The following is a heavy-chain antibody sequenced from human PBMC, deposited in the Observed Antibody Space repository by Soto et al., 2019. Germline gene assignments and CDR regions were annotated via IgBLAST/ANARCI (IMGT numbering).Heavy chain of an antibody. V-gene: IGHV3-23*01. CDR1: GFTFSSYA. Sequence: EVQLLESGGGLVQPGGSLRLSCAASGFTFSSYAMSWVRQAPGKGLEWVSAISGSGGSTYYADSVKGRFTISRDNSKNTLYLQMNSLRAEDTAVYYSAKPYYDSSGYPDDAFDIWGQGTMVTVSS. CDR2: ISGSGGST. J-gene: IGHJ3*02. D-gene: IGHD3-22*01. CDR3: AKPYYDSSGYPDDAFDI.